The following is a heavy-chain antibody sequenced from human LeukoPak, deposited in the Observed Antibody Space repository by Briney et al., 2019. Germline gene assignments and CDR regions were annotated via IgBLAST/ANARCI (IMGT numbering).Heavy chain of an antibody. J-gene: IGHJ3*02. V-gene: IGHV4-4*07. CDR1: GGSISGYF. CDR2: IYSSGST. CDR3: ASRSWYSSGWSDAFDI. D-gene: IGHD6-19*01. Sequence: SETLSLTCTVSGGSISGYFWAWIRRPAGKGLEWIGRIYSSGSTNYNLSLKSRVTISVDTSKNQFSLKLSSVTAADTAVYYCASRSWYSSGWSDAFDIWGQGTMVTVSS.